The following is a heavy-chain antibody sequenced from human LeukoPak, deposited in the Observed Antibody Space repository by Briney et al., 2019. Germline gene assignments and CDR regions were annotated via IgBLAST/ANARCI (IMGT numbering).Heavy chain of an antibody. CDR3: ARASCSGGICYGGLFIGV. Sequence: ASVKVSCKASGYTFTGYYMHWVRQPPGQGLEWMGWINPNSGGTNYAQKFQGRVTMTRDTCISAAYMELSRLRSDDTAVYHCARASCSGGICYGGLFIGVWGQGTTVTVSS. CDR2: INPNSGGT. J-gene: IGHJ6*02. V-gene: IGHV1-2*02. CDR1: GYTFTGYY. D-gene: IGHD2-15*01.